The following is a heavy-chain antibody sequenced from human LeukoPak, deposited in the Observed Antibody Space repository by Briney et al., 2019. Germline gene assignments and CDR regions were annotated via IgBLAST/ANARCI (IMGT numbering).Heavy chain of an antibody. V-gene: IGHV1-2*02. CDR1: GYTFTGYY. Sequence: ASVKVSCKASGYTFTGYYMHWVRQAPGQGLEWMGWIYPNSGGTNYAQKFQGRVTMTRDTSISTAYMELGRLRSDDTAVYYCARADGYNQIWDYWGQGTLVTVSS. D-gene: IGHD5-24*01. J-gene: IGHJ4*02. CDR3: ARADGYNQIWDY. CDR2: IYPNSGGT.